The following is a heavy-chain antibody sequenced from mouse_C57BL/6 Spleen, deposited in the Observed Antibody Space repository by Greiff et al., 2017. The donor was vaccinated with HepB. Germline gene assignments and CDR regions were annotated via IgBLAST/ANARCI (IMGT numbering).Heavy chain of an antibody. V-gene: IGHV1-82*01. CDR2: IYPGDGDT. CDR3: ASGRRGAMDY. J-gene: IGHJ4*01. Sequence: QVQLQQSGPELVKPGASVKISCKASGYAFSSSWMNWVKQRPGKGLEWIGRIYPGDGDTNYNGKFKGKATLTADKSSSTAYMQLSRLTSEDSAVYFVASGRRGAMDYWGQGTSVTVSS. CDR1: GYAFSSSW. D-gene: IGHD2-12*01.